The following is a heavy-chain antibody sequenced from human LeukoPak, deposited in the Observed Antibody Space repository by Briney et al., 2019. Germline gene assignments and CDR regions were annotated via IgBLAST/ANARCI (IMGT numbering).Heavy chain of an antibody. Sequence: GGSLRLSCAASGFKFSSFAMSWVRQPPGKGLEWVSAISGRGDTTYYADSVRGRFTISRDNSKNTLYLQMNSLRAEDTAVYFCAKGPHDRGYWYFDLWGRGTLVTVSS. V-gene: IGHV3-23*01. CDR3: AKGPHDRGYWYFDL. CDR1: GFKFSSFA. CDR2: ISGRGDTT. J-gene: IGHJ2*01. D-gene: IGHD6-13*01.